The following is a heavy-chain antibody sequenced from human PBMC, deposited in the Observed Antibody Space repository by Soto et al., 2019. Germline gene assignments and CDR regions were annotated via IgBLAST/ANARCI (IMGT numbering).Heavy chain of an antibody. Sequence: VQLVESGGGLVQPGRSLRLSCATSGFRFGDYGMSWFRQAPGKGLEWVGFISTEPHGAATQYAASVKGRFTITRDDSKRIVDRQLSSLKTEDTAIYYCSRKVTLSGVVLPTHWFDSWGQGALVTASP. D-gene: IGHD3-3*01. CDR1: GFRFGDYG. V-gene: IGHV3-49*03. CDR3: SRKVTLSGVVLPTHWFDS. CDR2: ISTEPHGAAT. J-gene: IGHJ5*01.